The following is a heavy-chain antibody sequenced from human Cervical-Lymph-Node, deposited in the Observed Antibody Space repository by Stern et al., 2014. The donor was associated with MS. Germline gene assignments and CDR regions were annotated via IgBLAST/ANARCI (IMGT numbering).Heavy chain of an antibody. V-gene: IGHV1-69*04. J-gene: IGHJ3*02. Sequence: VQLVESGAEVRKPGSSVRVSCKTSGGTFSSYTISWVRQVPGQGLEWMGRIIPMYDIANYAQKCQGRVTITADKSTSTAYMELSSLRSEDTAVYYCARVPLVVLVPTRGDAFDIWGQGTMVTVSS. D-gene: IGHD2-21*01. CDR3: ARVPLVVLVPTRGDAFDI. CDR1: GGTFSSYT. CDR2: IIPMYDIA.